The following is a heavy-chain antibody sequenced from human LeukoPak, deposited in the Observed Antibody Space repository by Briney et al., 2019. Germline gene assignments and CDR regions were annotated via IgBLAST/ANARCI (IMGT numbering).Heavy chain of an antibody. V-gene: IGHV4-4*07. D-gene: IGHD6-25*01. CDR1: GGSISSYY. Sequence: SEALSLTCTVSGGSISSYYWSWIRQPAGKGLEWIGRIYTSGSTNYNPSLKSRVTMSVDTSKNQFSLKLSSVTAADTAVYYCARSETGYSSAPADYWGQGTLVTVSP. CDR3: ARSETGYSSAPADY. J-gene: IGHJ4*02. CDR2: IYTSGST.